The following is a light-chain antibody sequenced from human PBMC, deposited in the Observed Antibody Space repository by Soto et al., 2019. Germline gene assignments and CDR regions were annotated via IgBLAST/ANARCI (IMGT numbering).Light chain of an antibody. CDR2: DVS. Sequence: QSVLTQPRSVSGSPGQSVAISCTGTSSDVGGYNYVSWYQQHPGKAPKLMIYDVSKRPSGVPDRFSGSKSGNTASLTISGVQAEDEADYYCCSYAGGSNVFGTGTKVTVL. J-gene: IGLJ1*01. CDR3: CSYAGGSNV. V-gene: IGLV2-11*01. CDR1: SSDVGGYNY.